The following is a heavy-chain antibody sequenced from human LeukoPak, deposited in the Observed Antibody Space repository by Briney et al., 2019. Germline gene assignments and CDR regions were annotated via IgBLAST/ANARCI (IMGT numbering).Heavy chain of an antibody. Sequence: GGSLRLSCVASGFTFSSNWMHWVRQGPGKGLVWVSRINSDGSETRHADSVKGRFTISRDNSKNTLFLQMNSLRAEDTAVYYCAKHVDTPMVIITPSDYGGQGTLVTVSS. V-gene: IGHV3-74*01. CDR3: AKHVDTPMVIITPSDY. D-gene: IGHD5-18*01. CDR1: GFTFSSNW. J-gene: IGHJ4*02. CDR2: INSDGSET.